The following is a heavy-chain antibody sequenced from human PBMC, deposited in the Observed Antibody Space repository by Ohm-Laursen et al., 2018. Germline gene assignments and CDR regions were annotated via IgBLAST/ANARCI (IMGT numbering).Heavy chain of an antibody. V-gene: IGHV4-34*01. CDR2: INHSGST. Sequence: TLSLTWGVSGGSIGISFWSWIRQPPGKGLEWIGEINHSGSTNYNPSLKSRVTISVDTSKNQFSLKLSSVTAADTAVYYCASGLRLRYYYYGMDVWGQGTTVTVSS. D-gene: IGHD4-17*01. CDR3: ASGLRLRYYYYGMDV. CDR1: GGSIGISF. J-gene: IGHJ6*02.